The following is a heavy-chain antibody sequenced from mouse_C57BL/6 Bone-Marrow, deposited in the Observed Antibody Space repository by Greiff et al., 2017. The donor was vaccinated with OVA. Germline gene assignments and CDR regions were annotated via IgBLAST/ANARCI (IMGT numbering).Heavy chain of an antibody. CDR3: ASNSNYWYFDV. CDR1: GYTFTDYY. Sequence: VQLQQSGPELVKPGASVKISCKASGYTFTDYYMNWVKQSHGKSLEWIGDINPNNGGTSYNQKFKGKATLTVDKSSSTAYMELRSLTSEDSAVYYCASNSNYWYFDVWGTGTTVTVSS. CDR2: INPNNGGT. J-gene: IGHJ1*03. V-gene: IGHV1-26*01. D-gene: IGHD2-5*01.